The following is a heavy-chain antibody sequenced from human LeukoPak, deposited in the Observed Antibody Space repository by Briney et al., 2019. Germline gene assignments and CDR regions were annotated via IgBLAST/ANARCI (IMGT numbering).Heavy chain of an antibody. J-gene: IGHJ6*03. CDR3: ARHAGSWDYYYYYMDV. CDR2: IYYSGST. Sequence: MPSETLSLTCTVSAGSITGSSYYWGWIRQPPGKGLEWIGSIYYSGSTYYNPSLKSRVTIPVDTSKNQFSLKLSSVTAADTAVYYCARHAGSWDYYYYYMDVWGKGTTVTISS. V-gene: IGHV4-39*01. D-gene: IGHD6-13*01. CDR1: AGSITGSSYY.